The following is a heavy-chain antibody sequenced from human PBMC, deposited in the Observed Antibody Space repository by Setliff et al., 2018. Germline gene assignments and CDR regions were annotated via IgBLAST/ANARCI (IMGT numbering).Heavy chain of an antibody. CDR2: IHRGVS. D-gene: IGHD3-22*01. Sequence: GGSLRLSCAASGFTVSSNSISWVRQAPGKGPEWVSVIHRGVSHYADSVTGRFTISRDNSKNTLYLQMSSLRAEDTAEYYCARGGVTNYYDSSGIPDAFDIWGQGTRVTVSS. CDR1: GFTVSSNS. V-gene: IGHV3-66*01. J-gene: IGHJ3*02. CDR3: ARGGVTNYYDSSGIPDAFDI.